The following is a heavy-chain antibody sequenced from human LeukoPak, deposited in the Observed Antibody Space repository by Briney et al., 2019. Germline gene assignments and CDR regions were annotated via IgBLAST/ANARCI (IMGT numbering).Heavy chain of an antibody. J-gene: IGHJ4*02. D-gene: IGHD3-3*01. V-gene: IGHV3-23*01. CDR3: AKDQVGFWSGYAY. CDR2: ISGSCGRT. CDR1: GFTFSSYA. Sequence: GGPLRLSCAASGFTFSSYAMSWVRQAPGKGLDWVSAISGSCGRTYYADSFKGRFTISRDNSKNTLYMQMNSLRAEDTAVYYCAKDQVGFWSGYAYWGQGNLVTVSS.